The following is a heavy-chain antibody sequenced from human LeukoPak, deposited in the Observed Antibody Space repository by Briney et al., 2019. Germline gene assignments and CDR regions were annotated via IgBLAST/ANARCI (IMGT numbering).Heavy chain of an antibody. Sequence: GGSLRLSCAASGFSFSSYGMHWVRQAPGKGLEWVAVISYDGSNKYYADSVKGRFTISRDNSKNTLYLQMNSLRAEDTAVYYCAKDGGGYDSSGSLDYWGQGTLVTVSS. CDR3: AKDGGGYDSSGSLDY. V-gene: IGHV3-30*18. D-gene: IGHD3-22*01. CDR1: GFSFSSYG. CDR2: ISYDGSNK. J-gene: IGHJ4*02.